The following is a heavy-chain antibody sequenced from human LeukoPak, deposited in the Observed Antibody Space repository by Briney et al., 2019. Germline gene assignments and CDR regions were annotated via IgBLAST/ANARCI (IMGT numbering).Heavy chain of an antibody. V-gene: IGHV4-61*02. J-gene: IGHJ5*02. CDR1: GVSISSGSYY. D-gene: IGHD1-26*01. CDR2: IYTSGST. CDR3: ARSSGSYRAGFDP. Sequence: SQTLSLTCTVSGVSISSGSYYWSWIRQPAGKGLEWIGRIYTSGSTNYNPSLKSRVTISVDTSKNQFSLKLSSVTAADTAVYYCARSSGSYRAGFDPWGQGTLVTVSS.